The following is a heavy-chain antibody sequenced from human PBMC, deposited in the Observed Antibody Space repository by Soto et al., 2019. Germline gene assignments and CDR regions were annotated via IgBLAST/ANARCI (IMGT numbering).Heavy chain of an antibody. Sequence: EVQLVESGGGLVQPGGSLRLSCAASGVSFSTFWMTWVRQAPGKGLDWVANINEDGSEKNYADSVKGRFTISRDNAEKSLYLHMDSLRAEDTAVYYCARGPGMGLWGQGTTVTVSS. J-gene: IGHJ6*02. CDR2: INEDGSEK. CDR3: ARGPGMGL. CDR1: GVSFSTFW. V-gene: IGHV3-7*03.